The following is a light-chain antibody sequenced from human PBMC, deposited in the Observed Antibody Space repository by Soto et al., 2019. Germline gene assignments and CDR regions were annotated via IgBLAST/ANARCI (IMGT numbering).Light chain of an antibody. J-gene: IGKJ1*01. CDR2: GAS. V-gene: IGKV3-15*01. CDR1: QSVRTN. Sequence: TLSVSPGERATLSCRASQSVRTNLAWYQQRPGQPPRLLIYGASTRATGIPARFSGGGSGTEFTLTINSLRSEDYAVYYCQQYGDWPPWTFGQGTKVDIK. CDR3: QQYGDWPPWT.